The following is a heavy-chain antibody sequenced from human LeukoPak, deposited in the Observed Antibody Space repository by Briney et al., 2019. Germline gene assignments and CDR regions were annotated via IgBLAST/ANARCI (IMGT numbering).Heavy chain of an antibody. V-gene: IGHV3-53*05. D-gene: IGHD4-11*01. CDR2: IYSGGST. Sequence: GGSLRLSCAASEFTVGVNYMSWVRQAPGKGLEWVSVIYSGGSTYYADSVKGRFTISRDNSKNTLYLQMNSLRTEDTAVYYCARDARVYSNYLWGQGTLVTVSS. J-gene: IGHJ5*02. CDR3: ARDARVYSNYL. CDR1: EFTVGVNY.